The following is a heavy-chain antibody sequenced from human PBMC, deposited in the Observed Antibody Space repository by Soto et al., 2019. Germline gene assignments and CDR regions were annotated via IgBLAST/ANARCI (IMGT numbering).Heavy chain of an antibody. CDR1: GYTFTSYY. CDR2: INPSGGST. CDR3: SRDLLDIVVVPAAIGQYYFDY. V-gene: IGHV1-46*01. J-gene: IGHJ4*03. Sequence: ASVKVSCKASGYTFTSYYMHWVRQAPGQGLEWMGIINPSGGSTSYAQKFQGRVTMTRDTSTSTVYMEQSSLRSEYTAVYYCSRDLLDIVVVPAAIGQYYFDYWGQGTTVTVSS. D-gene: IGHD2-2*03.